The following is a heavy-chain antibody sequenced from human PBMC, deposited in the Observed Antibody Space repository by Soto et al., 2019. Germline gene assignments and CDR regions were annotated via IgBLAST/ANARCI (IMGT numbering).Heavy chain of an antibody. D-gene: IGHD2-15*01. CDR1: GFSLSSYA. CDR2: MSYDETKK. CDR3: AKDRRDGDFMHILVVDF. V-gene: IGHV3-30*18. Sequence: QVQLVESGGGVVQPGGSLRLSCATSGFSLSSYAMHWVRQAPGKGLEWVALMSYDETKKYYADSVKGRFTISRDTSKNTVFLQMNNVRVEDTAVYYCAKDRRDGDFMHILVVDFWGQGALVTVSS. J-gene: IGHJ4*02.